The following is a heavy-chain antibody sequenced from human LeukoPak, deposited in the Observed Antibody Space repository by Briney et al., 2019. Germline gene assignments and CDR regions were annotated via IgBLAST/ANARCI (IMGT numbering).Heavy chain of an antibody. J-gene: IGHJ4*02. Sequence: PGGSLRLSCAASGFTFSSYALHWVRQAPGKGLEWVAVISYDGSNKYYADSVKGRFTISRYSSKNTLYLQMNSLRAEDTAVYYCARVQDIAVPPVNYFGYWGQGTLVTVS. D-gene: IGHD6-19*01. CDR1: GFTFSSYA. V-gene: IGHV3-30*04. CDR2: ISYDGSNK. CDR3: ARVQDIAVPPVNYFGY.